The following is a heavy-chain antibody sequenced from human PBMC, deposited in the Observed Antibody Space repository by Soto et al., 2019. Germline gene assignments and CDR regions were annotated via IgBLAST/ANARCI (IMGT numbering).Heavy chain of an antibody. CDR3: SRTTILYTFDP. CDR2: IYYSGNT. V-gene: IGHV4-39*01. J-gene: IGHJ5*02. D-gene: IGHD2-15*01. CDR1: GGSISSSSYY. Sequence: KPSETLSLTCPVSGGSISSSSYYWGWIRQPPGKGLEWIGGIYYSGNTYYNPSLKSRVTITVDTSKHQFSLELRSVTAAATAVYCCSRTTILYTFDPWGQGTLVTVSS.